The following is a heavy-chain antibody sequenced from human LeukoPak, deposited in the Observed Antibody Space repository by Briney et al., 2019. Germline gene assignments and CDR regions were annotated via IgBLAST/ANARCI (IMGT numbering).Heavy chain of an antibody. J-gene: IGHJ4*02. CDR2: IYYTGRA. CDR1: GGSISRYY. CDR3: ARREFWRGGPTD. V-gene: IGHV4-59*01. Sequence: PETLSLTCTVSGGSISRYYWSWIRQPPGTGVEWIGYIYYTGRADYKPSLKSRVSMSVDTSKNQFSLRVTSMTAADTAVYYCARREFWRGGPTDWGQGTLVTVSS. D-gene: IGHD3-3*01.